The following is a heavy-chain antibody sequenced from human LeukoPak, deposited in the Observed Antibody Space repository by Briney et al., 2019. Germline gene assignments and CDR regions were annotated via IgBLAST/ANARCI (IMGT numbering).Heavy chain of an antibody. Sequence: GESLKISCKGSGYSFTSYWIGWVRQMPGKGLEWMGIIYPGDSDTRYSPSFQGQVTISADKSISTAYLQWSGLKASDTAMYYCARHGAYYYDSSGSADYWGQGTLVTVSS. CDR1: GYSFTSYW. CDR3: ARHGAYYYDSSGSADY. J-gene: IGHJ4*02. V-gene: IGHV5-51*01. CDR2: IYPGDSDT. D-gene: IGHD3-22*01.